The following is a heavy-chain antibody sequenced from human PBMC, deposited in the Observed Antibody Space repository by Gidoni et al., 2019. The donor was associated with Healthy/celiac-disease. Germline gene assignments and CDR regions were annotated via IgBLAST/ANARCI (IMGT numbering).Heavy chain of an antibody. Sequence: EVQLVESGGGVVQPGGSRRLSCAASGFTFSSYRMHWVRQAPGKGRVWVSRINSDGSSTSYADSVKGRFTISRDNAKNTLYLQMNSLRAEDTAVYYCARDLVFGNWFDYWGQGTLVTVSS. V-gene: IGHV3-74*01. CDR2: INSDGSST. CDR3: ARDLVFGNWFDY. J-gene: IGHJ4*02. CDR1: GFTFSSYR. D-gene: IGHD3-3*01.